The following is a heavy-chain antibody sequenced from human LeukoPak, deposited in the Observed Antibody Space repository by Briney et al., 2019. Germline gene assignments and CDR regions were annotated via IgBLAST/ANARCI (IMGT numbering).Heavy chain of an antibody. CDR3: ARKARSYDSSGYRTKRYYFDY. CDR2: IYTSGST. CDR1: GGSISSGSYY. D-gene: IGHD3-22*01. Sequence: SQTLSLTCTVSGGSISSGSYYWSWIRQPAGKGLEWIGRIYTSGSTNYNPSLKSRVTISVDTSKNQFSLKLSSVTAADTAVYYCARKARSYDSSGYRTKRYYFDYWGQGTLVTVSS. V-gene: IGHV4-61*02. J-gene: IGHJ4*02.